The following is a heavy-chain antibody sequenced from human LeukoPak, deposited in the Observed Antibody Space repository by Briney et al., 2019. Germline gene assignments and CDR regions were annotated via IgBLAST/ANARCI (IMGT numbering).Heavy chain of an antibody. V-gene: IGHV1-2*02. D-gene: IGHD7-27*01. CDR1: GYTFTDYY. CDR3: ARDRGIDWGRGAFDI. Sequence: ASVKVSCKASGYTFTDYYIHWVRQAPGQGLEWMGWINPNSGGTNYAQKFQARVTMTRDTSISTASMELSRLRSDDTAVFHCARDRGIDWGRGAFDIWGQGTIVTVSS. CDR2: INPNSGGT. J-gene: IGHJ3*02.